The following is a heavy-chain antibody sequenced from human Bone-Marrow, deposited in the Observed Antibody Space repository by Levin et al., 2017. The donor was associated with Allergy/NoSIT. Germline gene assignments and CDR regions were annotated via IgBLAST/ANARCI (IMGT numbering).Heavy chain of an antibody. J-gene: IGHJ3*02. Sequence: SETLSLTCTVSGGSISSYYWSWIRQPPGKGLEWIGYIYYSGSTNYNPSLKSRVTISVDTSKNQFSLKLSSVTAADTAVYYCAREFRHYYDSSGHPGVDAFDIWGQGTMVTVSS. V-gene: IGHV4-59*01. CDR1: GGSISSYY. CDR2: IYYSGST. D-gene: IGHD3-22*01. CDR3: AREFRHYYDSSGHPGVDAFDI.